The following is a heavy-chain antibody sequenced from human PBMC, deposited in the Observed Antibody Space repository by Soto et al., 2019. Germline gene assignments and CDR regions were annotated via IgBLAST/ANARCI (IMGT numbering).Heavy chain of an antibody. CDR3: VIGYHSDY. CDR1: GISTSSYW. Sequence: GGSLRLSCAASGISTSSYWMGWVRQAPGRGLEWVASIKKDGSEKYYMDSLKGRFTISRDNALNSLYPQMNSLRAEDTAVYFCVIGYHSDYWGQGTLVTVSS. V-gene: IGHV3-7*03. CDR2: IKKDGSEK. J-gene: IGHJ4*02. D-gene: IGHD5-18*01.